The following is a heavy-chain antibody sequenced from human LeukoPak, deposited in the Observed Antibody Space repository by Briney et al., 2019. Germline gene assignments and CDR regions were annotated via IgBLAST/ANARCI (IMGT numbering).Heavy chain of an antibody. D-gene: IGHD1-26*01. CDR2: IYSGGST. Sequence: GGSLRLSCAASGFTFSKYAMSWVRQAPGKGLEWVSVIYSGGSTYYADSVKGRFTISRDNSKNTLYLQMNSLRAEDTAVYYCARETVGATILSAFDIWGQGTMVTVSS. CDR1: GFTFSKYA. CDR3: ARETVGATILSAFDI. J-gene: IGHJ3*02. V-gene: IGHV3-66*01.